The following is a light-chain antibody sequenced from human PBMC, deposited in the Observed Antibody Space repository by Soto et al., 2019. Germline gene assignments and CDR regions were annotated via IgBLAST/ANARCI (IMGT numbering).Light chain of an antibody. CDR1: PSVSSDY. CDR3: QQYGSSRWT. J-gene: IGKJ1*01. Sequence: ENVLTQSPGTLSLSPGVRATLACRASPSVSSDYVAWYQQMPCQAPRLLVYGASGRSTGIPDRFSGSGSGTDFTLTISRLEPEDFAVYYCQQYGSSRWTFGQGTQVEIK. V-gene: IGKV3-20*01. CDR2: GAS.